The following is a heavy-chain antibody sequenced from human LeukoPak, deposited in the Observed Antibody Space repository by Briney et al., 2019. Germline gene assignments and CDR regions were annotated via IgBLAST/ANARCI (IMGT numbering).Heavy chain of an antibody. D-gene: IGHD3-22*01. CDR2: ISGSGGST. CDR1: GFTFSSYA. Sequence: GGSLRLSCAASGFTFSSYAMSWVRQAPGKGLEWVSAISGSGGSTYYADSVKGRFTISRDNSKNTLYLQMNSLRAEDTAVYYCAKDLLVSYYDSSGRIAVDYWGQGTLVTVSS. J-gene: IGHJ4*02. CDR3: AKDLLVSYYDSSGRIAVDY. V-gene: IGHV3-23*01.